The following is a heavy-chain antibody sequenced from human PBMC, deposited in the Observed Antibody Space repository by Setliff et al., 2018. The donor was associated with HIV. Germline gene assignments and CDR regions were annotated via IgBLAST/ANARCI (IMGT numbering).Heavy chain of an antibody. Sequence: ASVKVSCKGSGDTFTTYVVSWVRQAPGQGLEWMGWISGYNGKTNYAQKFQGRVTMTTDTSTSTAYMELRSLRSDDTAVYYCARNFYDSSGYRYDYWGQGTLVTVS. CDR3: ARNFYDSSGYRYDY. V-gene: IGHV1-18*01. CDR2: ISGYNGKT. J-gene: IGHJ4*02. CDR1: GDTFTTYV. D-gene: IGHD3-22*01.